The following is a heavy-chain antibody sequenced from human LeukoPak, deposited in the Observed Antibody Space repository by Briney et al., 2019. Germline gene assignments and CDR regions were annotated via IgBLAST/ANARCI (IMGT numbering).Heavy chain of an antibody. CDR2: MYPNSGNT. D-gene: IGHD3-10*01. Sequence: VASVKASFKASGYTFTSYDINWVRQATGQGLEWVGWMYPNSGNTGYAQKFQDRVTMTRNTSISTAYMELSSLRSEDTAVYYCARKPYYMVRGIYYYGIDVWGQGTTVTVSS. J-gene: IGHJ6*02. CDR1: GYTFTSYD. CDR3: ARKPYYMVRGIYYYGIDV. V-gene: IGHV1-8*01.